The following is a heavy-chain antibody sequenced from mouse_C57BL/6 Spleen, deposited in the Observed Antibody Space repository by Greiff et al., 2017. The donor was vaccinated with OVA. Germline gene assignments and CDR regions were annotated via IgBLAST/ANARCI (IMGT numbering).Heavy chain of an antibody. V-gene: IGHV1-82*01. CDR2: IYPGDGAT. J-gene: IGHJ2*01. CDR1: GYAFSSSW. D-gene: IGHD1-1*01. Sequence: QVQLKQSGPELVKPGASVKISCKASGYAFSSSWMNWVTPRPGKGLEWIGRIYPGDGATYSHGKFKGKATLTADTSSSTAYIHLRSLTSEDSAVYFCASCVYADPHWGQGTTLTVSS. CDR3: ASCVYADPH.